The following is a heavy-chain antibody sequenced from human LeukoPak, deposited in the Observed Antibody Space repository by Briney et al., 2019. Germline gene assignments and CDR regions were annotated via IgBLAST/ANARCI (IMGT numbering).Heavy chain of an antibody. D-gene: IGHD3-22*01. V-gene: IGHV1-2*02. CDR2: INPHNGGT. Sequence: ASVKVSCKASGYTFTDYYMHWVRQAPGQGLVWMGWINPHNGGTNYAQKFQGRVTMTRDTSISTAYLYLSSLKSDDTAVYYCASRTDYYVRSGYFPDYWGQGTLVTVSS. J-gene: IGHJ4*02. CDR3: ASRTDYYVRSGYFPDY. CDR1: GYTFTDYY.